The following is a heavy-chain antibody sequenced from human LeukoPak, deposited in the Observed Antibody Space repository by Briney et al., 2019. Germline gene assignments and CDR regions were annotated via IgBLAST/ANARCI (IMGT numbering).Heavy chain of an antibody. V-gene: IGHV4-59*08. J-gene: IGHJ4*02. CDR2: SYYNGNT. D-gene: IGHD3/OR15-3a*01. CDR1: NGSISSYY. CDR3: ARQSRDFWTTSGYFDY. Sequence: LETLSLTCTVTNGSISSYYWSWMRQPPGKGLEWIGYSYYNGNTNYNPSLKSRVTISVDTANNHFFLKLSSVTAADTAVYYCARQSRDFWTTSGYFDYWGQGILVTVSS.